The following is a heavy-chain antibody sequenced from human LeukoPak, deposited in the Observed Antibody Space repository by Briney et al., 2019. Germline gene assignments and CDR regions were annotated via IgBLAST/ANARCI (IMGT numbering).Heavy chain of an antibody. Sequence: GGSLRLSCAVSGFTFSSYAMSWVRQAPGKGLEWVSAISGSSGDTYYADSVKGRFTISRDNSKNTLYVQMSSLRAEDTAVYYCAKGSSRSRWGIDYWGQGTLVTVSS. CDR2: ISGSSGDT. CDR3: AKGSSRSRWGIDY. D-gene: IGHD6-13*01. CDR1: GFTFSSYA. J-gene: IGHJ4*02. V-gene: IGHV3-23*01.